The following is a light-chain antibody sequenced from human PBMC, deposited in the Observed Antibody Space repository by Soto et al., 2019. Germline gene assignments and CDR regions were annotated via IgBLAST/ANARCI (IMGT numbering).Light chain of an antibody. V-gene: IGKV1-12*01. Sequence: DIQMTQSPSSMSASVGDRVTITCRASQDIGRWLAWYQQKPGKAPNLLISSASNLQSGVPPRFSGRGSGTDFTLTINPLRPEDFATYYCQQATSSPPWTFGQGTKVELK. CDR3: QQATSSPPWT. CDR2: SAS. J-gene: IGKJ1*01. CDR1: QDIGRW.